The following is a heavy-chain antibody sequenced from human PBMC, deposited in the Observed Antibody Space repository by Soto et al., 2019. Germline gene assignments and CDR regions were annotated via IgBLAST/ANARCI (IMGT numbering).Heavy chain of an antibody. CDR3: ARGFRSYLLSSSSPHFRYYYYGMDV. Sequence: ASVKVSCTASGYTFTGYYMHWVRQAPGQGLEWMGWINPNSGGTNYAQKFQGWVTMTRDTSISTAYMELSRLRSDDTAVYYCARGFRSYLLSSSSPHFRYYYYGMDVWGQGTTVTVSS. V-gene: IGHV1-2*04. CDR1: GYTFTGYY. D-gene: IGHD6-6*01. J-gene: IGHJ6*02. CDR2: INPNSGGT.